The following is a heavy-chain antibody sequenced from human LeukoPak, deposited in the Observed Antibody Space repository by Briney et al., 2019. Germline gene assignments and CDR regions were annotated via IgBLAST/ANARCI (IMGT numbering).Heavy chain of an antibody. D-gene: IGHD3-16*02. J-gene: IGHJ3*02. V-gene: IGHV1-69*13. Sequence: GASVKVSCKASGGTFSSYAISWVRQAPGQGLEWMGGIIPIFGTANYAQKFQGRVTITADESTSTAYMELSSLRSEDTAVYYCARETGMITFGGVIVNGAFDIWGQGTMVTVSS. CDR3: ARETGMITFGGVIVNGAFDI. CDR2: IIPIFGTA. CDR1: GGTFSSYA.